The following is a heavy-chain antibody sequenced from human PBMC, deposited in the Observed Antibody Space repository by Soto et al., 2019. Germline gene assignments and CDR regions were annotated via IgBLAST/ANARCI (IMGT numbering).Heavy chain of an antibody. CDR2: IGAYNGGT. J-gene: IGHJ4*02. CDR3: ARGSGTTSEGSLFDY. CDR1: GYTFAIYG. D-gene: IGHD1-1*01. V-gene: IGHV1-18*01. Sequence: GASVKVSCKASGYTFAIYGINWVRQAPGQGLEWMGWIGAYNGGTDYAQTLQTRVTMTADASTSTAYMELRSLRSDDTGVYYCARGSGTTSEGSLFDYWGQGTLVTSPQ.